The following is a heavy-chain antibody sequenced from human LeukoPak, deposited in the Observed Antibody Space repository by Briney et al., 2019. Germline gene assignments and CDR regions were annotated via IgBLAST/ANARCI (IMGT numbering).Heavy chain of an antibody. CDR1: GFTFSSYW. V-gene: IGHV3-74*01. D-gene: IGHD4-17*01. J-gene: IGHJ4*02. CDR2: INRDGGTT. CDR3: VSVGDYGDYANYFDY. Sequence: PGGSLRLSCAASGFTFSSYWMHWVRQAPGKGLVWVSRINRDGGTTGYSDSVKGRFTISRDNAKNTLYLQMNGLRAEDTAVYYCVSVGDYGDYANYFDYWGQGTLVTVSS.